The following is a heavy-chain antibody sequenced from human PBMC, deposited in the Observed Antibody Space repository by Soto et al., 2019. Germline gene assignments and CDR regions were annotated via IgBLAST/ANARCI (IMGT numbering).Heavy chain of an antibody. Sequence: QVPVVQSGTEVKEPGASVKVSCKASGYTFSTYGITWVRQAPGRGVEWMGWISAHGDNTKYAQKFQGRVTLATDASTSTAYMELRSLRSDDTAVYYCARDLLSLELYPPGAFDIWGQGTMVTVSS. J-gene: IGHJ3*02. CDR3: ARDLLSLELYPPGAFDI. CDR1: GYTFSTYG. D-gene: IGHD1-7*01. V-gene: IGHV1-18*01. CDR2: ISAHGDNT.